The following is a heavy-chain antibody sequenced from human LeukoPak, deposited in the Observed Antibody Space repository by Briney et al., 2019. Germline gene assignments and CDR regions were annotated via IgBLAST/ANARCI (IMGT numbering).Heavy chain of an antibody. Sequence: GGSLRLSCAASGFTFSSYGMHWVRQAPGKGVEWVAVISYDGSNKYYADSVKGRFTISRDNSKNTLYLQMNSLRAEDTAVYYCAKDGDRFYSSGWSEGPDYWGQGTLVTVSS. V-gene: IGHV3-30*18. CDR1: GFTFSSYG. CDR3: AKDGDRFYSSGWSEGPDY. D-gene: IGHD6-19*01. CDR2: ISYDGSNK. J-gene: IGHJ4*02.